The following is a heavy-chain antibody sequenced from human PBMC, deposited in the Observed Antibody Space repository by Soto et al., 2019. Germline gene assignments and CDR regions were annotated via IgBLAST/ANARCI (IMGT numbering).Heavy chain of an antibody. CDR3: ARVEYYDSSGYVDAFDI. J-gene: IGHJ3*02. V-gene: IGHV1-18*04. D-gene: IGHD3-22*01. CDR2: ISAYNGNT. Sequence: ASVKVSCKASGYTFTSYGISWVRQAPGQGLEWMGWISAYNGNTNYTQKLQGRVTMTTDTSTSTAYMELRSLRSDDTAVYYCARVEYYDSSGYVDAFDIWGQGTMVTVSS. CDR1: GYTFTSYG.